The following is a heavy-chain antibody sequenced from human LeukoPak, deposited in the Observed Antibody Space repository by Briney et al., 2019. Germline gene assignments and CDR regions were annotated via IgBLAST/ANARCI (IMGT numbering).Heavy chain of an antibody. CDR1: GFTFSSYS. CDR3: ARDPRIVVVIASPFDY. V-gene: IGHV3-21*01. Sequence: GGSLRLSCAASGFTFSSYSMNWVRQAPGKGLEWVSSISSSSSYIYYADSVKGRFTISRDNAKTSLYLQMNSLRAEDTAVYYCARDPRIVVVIASPFDYWGQGTLVTVYS. CDR2: ISSSSSYI. J-gene: IGHJ4*02. D-gene: IGHD2-21*01.